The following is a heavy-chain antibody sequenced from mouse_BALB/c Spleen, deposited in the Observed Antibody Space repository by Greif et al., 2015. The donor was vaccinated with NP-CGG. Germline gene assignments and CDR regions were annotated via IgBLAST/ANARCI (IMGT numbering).Heavy chain of an antibody. CDR1: GFTFRSFG. Sequence: EVHLVESGGGLVQPGGSRKLSCAASGFTFRSFGMHWVRQAPEKGLEWVAYISSGSSTIYYADTVKGRFTISRDNPKNTLFLQMTSLRSEDTAMYYCAGGNYAMDYWGQGTSVTVSS. CDR3: AGGNYAMDY. CDR2: ISSGSSTI. V-gene: IGHV5-17*02. J-gene: IGHJ4*01.